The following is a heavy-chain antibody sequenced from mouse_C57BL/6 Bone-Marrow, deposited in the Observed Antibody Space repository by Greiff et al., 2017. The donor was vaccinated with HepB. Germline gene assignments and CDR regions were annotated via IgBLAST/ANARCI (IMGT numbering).Heavy chain of an antibody. CDR1: GYAFSSSW. CDR2: IYPGDGDT. Sequence: QVHVKQSGPELVKPGASVKISCKASGYAFSSSWMNWVKQRPGKGLEWIGRIYPGDGDTNYNGKFKGKATLTADKSSSTAYMQLSSLTSEDSAVYFCAGDGYFLSYWGQGTLVTVSA. J-gene: IGHJ3*01. V-gene: IGHV1-82*01. CDR3: AGDGYFLSY. D-gene: IGHD2-3*01.